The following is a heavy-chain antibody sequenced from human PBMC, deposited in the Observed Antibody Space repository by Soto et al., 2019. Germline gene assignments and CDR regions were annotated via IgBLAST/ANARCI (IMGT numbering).Heavy chain of an antibody. CDR1: GGSFSGYY. J-gene: IGHJ6*02. Sequence: SETLSLTCAVYGGSFSGYYWSWIRQPPGKGLEWIGEINHSGSTNYNPSLKSRVTISVDTSKNQFSLKLSSVTAADTAVYYCARGRSSNWNYVVYYYYGMDVWGQGATVTVSS. CDR2: INHSGST. CDR3: ARGRSSNWNYVVYYYYGMDV. D-gene: IGHD1-7*01. V-gene: IGHV4-34*01.